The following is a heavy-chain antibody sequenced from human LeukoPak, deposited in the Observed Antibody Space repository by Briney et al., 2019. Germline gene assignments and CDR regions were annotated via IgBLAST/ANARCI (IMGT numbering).Heavy chain of an antibody. Sequence: GGSLRLSCATSGFTFSNHAMHWVRQATGKGLEWVSAIGIAGDTFYPGSVKGRFTISRENAKNSLSLQINSLKAEDTAVYYCVRQQTSHGNFDYWGQGTLVTISS. CDR2: IGIAGDT. CDR1: GFTFSNHA. J-gene: IGHJ4*02. CDR3: VRQQTSHGNFDY. V-gene: IGHV3-13*01. D-gene: IGHD1-26*01.